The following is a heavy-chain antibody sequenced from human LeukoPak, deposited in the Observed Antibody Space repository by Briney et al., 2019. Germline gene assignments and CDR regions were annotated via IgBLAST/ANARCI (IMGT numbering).Heavy chain of an antibody. J-gene: IGHJ4*02. Sequence: GGSLRLSCEASGFTFSNFAMSWVRQAPGRGMEWVSLIGSNSGVTDYADSVKGRFTISRDNSKNTLYLQMNSLRAEDTAVYYCAKRGPKGQYFFDYWGQGTLVTVSS. CDR3: AKRGPKGQYFFDY. D-gene: IGHD5-24*01. CDR1: GFTFSNFA. CDR2: IGSNSGVT. V-gene: IGHV3-23*01.